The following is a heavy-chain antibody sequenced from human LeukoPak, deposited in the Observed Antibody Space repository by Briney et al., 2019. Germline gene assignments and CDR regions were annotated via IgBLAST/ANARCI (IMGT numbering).Heavy chain of an antibody. D-gene: IGHD3-10*01. CDR1: GASISNYY. CDR2: IYYSGSA. V-gene: IGHV4-59*01. Sequence: PSEALSLTCTVSGASISNYYWSWIRQPPGKGLGRVGYIYYSGSANYNPSLNSRVSIPVDKCKSKCPLKLSPVTAADAAVNYCARDRGYLDGFDIWGQGTMVTVSS. CDR3: ARDRGYLDGFDI. J-gene: IGHJ3*02.